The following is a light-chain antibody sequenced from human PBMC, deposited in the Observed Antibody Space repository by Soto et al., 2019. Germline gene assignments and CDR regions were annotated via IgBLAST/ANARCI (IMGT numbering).Light chain of an antibody. CDR2: DAS. CDR3: QQRSNWPRT. CDR1: QSVSSY. J-gene: IGKJ1*01. V-gene: IGKV3-11*01. Sequence: EIVLTQSPGTLSLSPGESVTLSCRASQSVSSYLAWYQQKPGQAPRLLIYDASNRATGIPARFSGSGSGTDFTLTISSLESEDFAVYYCQQRSNWPRTFGQGTKVDIK.